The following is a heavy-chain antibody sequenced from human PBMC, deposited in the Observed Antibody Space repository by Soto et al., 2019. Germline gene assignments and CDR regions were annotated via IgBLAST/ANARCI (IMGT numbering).Heavy chain of an antibody. J-gene: IGHJ4*02. D-gene: IGHD3-22*01. Sequence: GGSLRLSCAASGFTFSNYAMSWVRQPPGKGLEWVSGIGGSSDSTFYAHSVKGRFTISRDNSKDTLYLQMNSLRAEDTAVYYCAKRDSTGYYYFNYWGQGTLVTVSS. CDR1: GFTFSNYA. CDR2: IGGSSDST. V-gene: IGHV3-23*01. CDR3: AKRDSTGYYYFNY.